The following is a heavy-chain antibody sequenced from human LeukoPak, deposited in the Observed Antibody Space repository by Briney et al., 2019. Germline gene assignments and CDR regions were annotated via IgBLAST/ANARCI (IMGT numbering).Heavy chain of an antibody. V-gene: IGHV1-69*13. Sequence: SVKVSCKASGGTFSSYAISWVRQAPGQGLEWMGGIIPISGSANYAQKFQGRVTITADESTSTAYMELSSLRSEDTAVYYCARAYSVEQWLANYYYYGMDVWGQGTTVTVSS. CDR3: ARAYSVEQWLANYYYYGMDV. CDR2: IIPISGSA. J-gene: IGHJ6*02. CDR1: GGTFSSYA. D-gene: IGHD6-19*01.